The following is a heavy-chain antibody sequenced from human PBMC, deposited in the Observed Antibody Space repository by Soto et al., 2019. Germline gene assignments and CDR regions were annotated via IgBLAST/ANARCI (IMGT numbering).Heavy chain of an antibody. CDR2: IVPSLDTT. CDR3: ARWPQPRYTADPYAVDV. CDR1: GGTFSSSG. Sequence: ASVKVSCKASGGTFSSSGFSWVRQAPGQGLEWMGMIVPSLDTTNYAQKFHARVTITADEVTSTAYMELRSLRSEDTAVYYCARWPQPRYTADPYAVDVWGQGTRVTVSS. V-gene: IGHV1-69*11. D-gene: IGHD3-16*02. J-gene: IGHJ6*02.